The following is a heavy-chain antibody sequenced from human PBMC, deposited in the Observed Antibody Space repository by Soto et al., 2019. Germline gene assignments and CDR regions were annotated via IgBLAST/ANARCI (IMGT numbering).Heavy chain of an antibody. V-gene: IGHV3-43*01. CDR1: GFTFDDYT. J-gene: IGHJ6*02. CDR2: ISWDGGST. D-gene: IGHD3-3*01. CDR3: AKDFYDFWSGSFYYYYGMDV. Sequence: GGSLRLSCAASGFTFDDYTMHWVRQAPGKGLECVSLISWDGGSTYYADSVKGRFTISRDNSKNSLYLQMNSLRTEDTALYYCAKDFYDFWSGSFYYYYGMDVWGQGTTVTVSS.